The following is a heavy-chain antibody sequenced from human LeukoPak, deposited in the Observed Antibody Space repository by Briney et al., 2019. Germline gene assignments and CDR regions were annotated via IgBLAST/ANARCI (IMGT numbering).Heavy chain of an antibody. CDR3: ARPGEFKEWLLWDY. CDR1: GDSISSSSYY. Sequence: SETLSLTCTVSGDSISSSSYYWGWIRQPPGKGLEWFGSIYYSGSTYYNPSLKSRVAISVDTSKNQFSLKLSSVTAADMGVDYCARPGEFKEWLLWDYWGQGTLVTVSS. CDR2: IYYSGST. J-gene: IGHJ4*02. V-gene: IGHV4-39*01. D-gene: IGHD3-3*01.